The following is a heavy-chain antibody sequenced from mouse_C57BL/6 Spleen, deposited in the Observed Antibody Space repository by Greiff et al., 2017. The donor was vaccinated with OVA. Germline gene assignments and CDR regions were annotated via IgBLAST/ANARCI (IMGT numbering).Heavy chain of an antibody. V-gene: IGHV5-16*01. CDR3: ARVDSNYAMDY. J-gene: IGHJ4*01. CDR1: GFTFSDYY. CDR2: INYDGSST. D-gene: IGHD2-5*01. Sequence: EVKVVESEGGLVQPGSSMKLSCTASGFTFSDYYMAWVRQVPEKGLEWVANINYDGSSTYYLDSLKSRFIISRDNAKNILYLQMSSLKSEDTATYYCARVDSNYAMDYWGQGTSVTVSS.